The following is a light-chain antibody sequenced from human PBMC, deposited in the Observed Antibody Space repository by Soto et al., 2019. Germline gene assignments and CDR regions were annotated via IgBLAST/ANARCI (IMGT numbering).Light chain of an antibody. CDR2: QVY. J-gene: IGLJ2*01. CDR1: SSDVGGYNY. CDR3: SSYGGSNTVV. V-gene: IGLV2-8*01. Sequence: QSALTQPPSASGSPGQSVSISCTGTSSDVGGYNYVSWYQQHPGKAPKLMIYQVYKRPSGVPDRFSGSKSGNTASLTVSGLQGEDEADYCCSSYGGSNTVVFGGGTKLTVL.